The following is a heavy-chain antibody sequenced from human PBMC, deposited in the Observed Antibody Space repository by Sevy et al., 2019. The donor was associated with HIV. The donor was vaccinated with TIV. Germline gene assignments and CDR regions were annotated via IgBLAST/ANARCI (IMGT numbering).Heavy chain of an antibody. CDR1: GFTFSSHG. V-gene: IGHV3-30*18. CDR3: AKLRSAFGPLDD. J-gene: IGHJ4*02. Sequence: GGSLRLSCAASGFTFSSHGMHWVRQAQGKGLEWVAFISYDGSKKYYTDSVKGRFTISRDNSKNTVYLQMNSLRAEDTAVYSCAKLRSAFGPLDDWGQGTLVTVSS. CDR2: ISYDGSKK. D-gene: IGHD3-16*01.